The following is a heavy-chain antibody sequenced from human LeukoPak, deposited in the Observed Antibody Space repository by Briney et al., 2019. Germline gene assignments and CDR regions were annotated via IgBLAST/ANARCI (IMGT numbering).Heavy chain of an antibody. D-gene: IGHD6-19*01. V-gene: IGHV1-2*02. Sequence: ASVKVSCKASGYTFTGYYMHWVRQAPGQGLEWMGWINPNSGGTNYAQKLQGRVTMTTDTSTSTAYMELRSLRSDDTAVYYCARDPPYSSGWVTLKAPRYFDLWGRGTLVTVSS. CDR2: INPNSGGT. CDR3: ARDPPYSSGWVTLKAPRYFDL. J-gene: IGHJ2*01. CDR1: GYTFTGYY.